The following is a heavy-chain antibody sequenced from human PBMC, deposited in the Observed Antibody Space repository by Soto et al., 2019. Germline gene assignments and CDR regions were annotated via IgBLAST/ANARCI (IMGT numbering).Heavy chain of an antibody. J-gene: IGHJ6*02. D-gene: IGHD6-13*01. Sequence: GGSLRLSCAASGLTFSSYAMPWVRHAPGKGLEWVAVISYDGSNKYYADSVKGRFTISRDNSKNTLYLQMNSLRAEDTAVYYCARGSAAAGPDYYYYGMDVWGQGTTVTVSS. CDR3: ARGSAAAGPDYYYYGMDV. V-gene: IGHV3-30-3*01. CDR2: ISYDGSNK. CDR1: GLTFSSYA.